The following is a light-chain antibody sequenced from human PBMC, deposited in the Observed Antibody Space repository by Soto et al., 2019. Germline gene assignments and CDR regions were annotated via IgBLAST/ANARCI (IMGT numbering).Light chain of an antibody. J-gene: IGKJ2*01. CDR1: QSVSSNY. CDR3: QQYGSSPPYT. Sequence: EIVLTQSPGTLSLSPGEIATLSCRASQSVSSNYLAWYQQKPGQAPRLVIYGASNRATGIPDRFSGSGSGTDFTLTINRLEPEDFAVYYCQQYGSSPPYTFGQGTKLDIK. CDR2: GAS. V-gene: IGKV3-20*01.